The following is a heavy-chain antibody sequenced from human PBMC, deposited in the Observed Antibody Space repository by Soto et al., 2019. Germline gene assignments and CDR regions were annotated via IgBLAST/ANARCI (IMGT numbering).Heavy chain of an antibody. CDR2: ISWNSGSI. CDR3: AKNSGSYSPDGMDV. CDR1: GFTFDDYA. D-gene: IGHD1-26*01. V-gene: IGHV3-9*01. Sequence: GGSLRLSCAASGFTFDDYAMHWVRQAPGKGLEWVSGISWNSGSIGYADSVKGRFTISRDNAKNSLYLQMNSLRAEDTALYYCAKNSGSYSPDGMDVWGQGTTVTVSS. J-gene: IGHJ6*02.